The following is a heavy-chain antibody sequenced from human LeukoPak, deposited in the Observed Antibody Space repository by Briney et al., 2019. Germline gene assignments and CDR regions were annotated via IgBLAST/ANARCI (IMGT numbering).Heavy chain of an antibody. D-gene: IGHD3-22*01. CDR2: IYYSGST. CDR1: GGSISSSSYY. CDR3: ARIRVTVIVVDYLFDY. V-gene: IGHV4-39*01. Sequence: PSETLSLTCTVSGGSISSSSYYWGWIRKPPGKGLEWIGSIYYSGSTYYNPSLKSRVTISVDTSKNQFSLKLSSVTAADTAVYYCARIRVTVIVVDYLFDYWGQGTLVTVSS. J-gene: IGHJ4*02.